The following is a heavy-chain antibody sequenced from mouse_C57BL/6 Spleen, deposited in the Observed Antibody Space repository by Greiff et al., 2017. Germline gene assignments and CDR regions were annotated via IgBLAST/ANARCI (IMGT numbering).Heavy chain of an antibody. CDR3: ARKPYCDGPAMDY. Sequence: EVKLLESGGGLVKPGGSLKLSCAASGFTFSDYGMHWVRQAPEKGLEWVAYISSGSSTIYYADTVKGRFTISRDNANNTLFLQMTSMRSEDTAMYYCARKPYCDGPAMDYWGKGTSVTVSS. CDR2: ISSGSSTI. CDR1: GFTFSDYG. J-gene: IGHJ4*01. V-gene: IGHV5-17*01. D-gene: IGHD3-1*01.